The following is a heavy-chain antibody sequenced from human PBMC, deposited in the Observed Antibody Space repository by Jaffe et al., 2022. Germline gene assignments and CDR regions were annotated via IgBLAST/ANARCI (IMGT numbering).Heavy chain of an antibody. V-gene: IGHV4-61*02. CDR3: ARDRDRDPDDWFDP. D-gene: IGHD2-15*01. CDR1: GGSISSGSYY. Sequence: QVQLQESGPGLVKPSQTLSLTCTVSGGSISSGSYYWSWIRQPAGKGLEWIGRIYTSGSTNYNPSLKSRVTISVDTSKNQFSLKLSSVTAADTAVYYCARDRDRDPDDWFDPWGQGTLVTVSS. CDR2: IYTSGST. J-gene: IGHJ5*02.